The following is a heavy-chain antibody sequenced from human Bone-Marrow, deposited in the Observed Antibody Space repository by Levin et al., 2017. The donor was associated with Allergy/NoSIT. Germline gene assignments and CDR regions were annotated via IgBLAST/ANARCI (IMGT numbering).Heavy chain of an antibody. CDR2: IHPDGTER. CDR3: ARATRFSGYPEHFDY. V-gene: IGHV3-7*01. D-gene: IGHD5-12*01. J-gene: IGHJ4*02. CDR1: GFTFNNYW. Sequence: RGESLKISCAASGFTFNNYWMTWVRQAPGKGLEWVANIHPDGTERDFVDSVKGRFTISRDNPKSSLYLQMTSLRVEDTAVYYCARATRFSGYPEHFDYWGQGTLVTVSS.